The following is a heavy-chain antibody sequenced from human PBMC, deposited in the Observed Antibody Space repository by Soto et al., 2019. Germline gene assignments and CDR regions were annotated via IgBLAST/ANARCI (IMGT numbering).Heavy chain of an antibody. Sequence: QVQLVESGGGVVRPGRSLRLSCAASGFTFSSYGMHWVRQAPGKGLEWVAVISYDGSNKYYADSVKGRFTISRDNSKNTLYLQMNSLRAEDTAVYYCAKAAYYGMDVWGQGTTVTVSS. CDR1: GFTFSSYG. V-gene: IGHV3-30*18. CDR3: AKAAYYGMDV. CDR2: ISYDGSNK. J-gene: IGHJ6*02.